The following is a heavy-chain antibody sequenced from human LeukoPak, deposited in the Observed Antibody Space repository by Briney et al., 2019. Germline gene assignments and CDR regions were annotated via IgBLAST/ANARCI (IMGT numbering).Heavy chain of an antibody. Sequence: GGSLRLSCAAYGFTFSSYEMNWVRQAPGKGLEWVSYISSSGSTIYYADSVKGRFTISRDNAKNSLYLQMNSLRAEDTAVYYCARELGSGYDRFDYWGQGTPVTVSS. V-gene: IGHV3-48*03. D-gene: IGHD5-12*01. CDR3: ARELGSGYDRFDY. CDR1: GFTFSSYE. J-gene: IGHJ4*02. CDR2: ISSSGSTI.